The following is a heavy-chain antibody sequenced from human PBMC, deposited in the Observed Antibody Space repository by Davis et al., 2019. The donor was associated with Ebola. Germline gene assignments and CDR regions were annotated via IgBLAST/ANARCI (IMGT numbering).Heavy chain of an antibody. D-gene: IGHD2-21*01. CDR2: ILHTGTS. V-gene: IGHV4-4*07. CDR1: GVAFAGFY. J-gene: IGHJ4*02. CDR3: ARNIPARGTFDY. Sequence: MLSETLSLTCTVSGVAFAGFYWTWIRQSAAHGLKFIGRILHTGTSAYNPSLKRRVTMSVDTSKNQFSLGLSSGTAADTAIYFCARNIPARGTFDYWGQGALVTVSS.